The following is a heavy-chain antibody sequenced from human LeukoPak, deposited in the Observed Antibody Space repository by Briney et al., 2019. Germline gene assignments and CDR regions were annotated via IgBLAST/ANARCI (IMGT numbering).Heavy chain of an antibody. CDR1: GYTFTGYY. Sequence: GASVKDSCKASGYTFTGYYMHWVRQAPGQGLEWMGWINPNSGGTNYAQKFQGRVTMTRDTSISTAYMELSRLRSDDTAVYYCARETRRIVVVPAASSVFDYWGQGTLVTVSS. J-gene: IGHJ4*02. D-gene: IGHD2-2*01. V-gene: IGHV1-2*02. CDR3: ARETRRIVVVPAASSVFDY. CDR2: INPNSGGT.